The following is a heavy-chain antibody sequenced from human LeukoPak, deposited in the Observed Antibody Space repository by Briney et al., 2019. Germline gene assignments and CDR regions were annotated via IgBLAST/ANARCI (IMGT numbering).Heavy chain of an antibody. Sequence: SETLSLTCTVSGYSISSGYYWGWIRQPPGKGLEWIGSIYYSGSPYYNPSLKSRVTISVDTSKKQFSLKLSSVTAADTAVYYCARHVGFITMVRGVINNNWFDPWGQGALVTVSS. CDR1: GYSISSGYY. CDR3: ARHVGFITMVRGVINNNWFDP. J-gene: IGHJ5*02. D-gene: IGHD3-10*01. CDR2: IYYSGSP. V-gene: IGHV4-38-2*02.